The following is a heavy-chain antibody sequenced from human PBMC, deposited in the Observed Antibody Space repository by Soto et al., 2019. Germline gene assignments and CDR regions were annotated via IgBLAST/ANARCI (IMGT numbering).Heavy chain of an antibody. J-gene: IGHJ6*02. V-gene: IGHV3-30-3*01. CDR1: GFTFTSYA. D-gene: IGHD6-13*01. Sequence: QVQLVESGGGVVQPGRSLRLSCAASGFTFTSYAMHWVRQAPGKGLEWVAVISYDGSNKYYADSVKGRFTISRDNSKNTLYLQMNSLRAEDTAVYYCARGPQQLVYYYYGMDVWGQGTTVTVSS. CDR2: ISYDGSNK. CDR3: ARGPQQLVYYYYGMDV.